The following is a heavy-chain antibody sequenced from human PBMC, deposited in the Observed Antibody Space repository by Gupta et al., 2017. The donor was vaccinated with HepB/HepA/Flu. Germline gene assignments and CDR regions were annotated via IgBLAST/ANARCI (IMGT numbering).Heavy chain of an antibody. Sequence: QVQLQESGPGLVKPSETLSLTCTVSGGSISRYYWSWIRQPAGKGLEWIGRIYTSGSTNYNPSLKSRVTMSVDTSKNQFSLKLSSVTAADTAVYYCAREVRFLEWSYQDAFDIWGQGTMVTVSS. CDR1: GGSISRYY. J-gene: IGHJ3*02. D-gene: IGHD3-3*01. CDR2: IYTSGST. V-gene: IGHV4-4*07. CDR3: AREVRFLEWSYQDAFDI.